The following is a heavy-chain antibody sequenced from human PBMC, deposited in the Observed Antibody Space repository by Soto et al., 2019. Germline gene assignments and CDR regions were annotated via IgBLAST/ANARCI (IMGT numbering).Heavy chain of an antibody. CDR1: GFIFSGSA. J-gene: IGHJ6*02. CDR3: ARGQGAAIGDYYYHGMDV. Sequence: EVQLVESGGGLVQPGGSLKLSCAASGFIFSGSAIHWVRQASGKGLEWVGRIRSRANNFATSSAASVKGRFTFSRDDSKNTAYLQMNTLKPGDTAVYYCARGQGAAIGDYYYHGMDVWGQGTTVTVSS. CDR2: IRSRANNFAT. D-gene: IGHD2-2*02. V-gene: IGHV3-73*02.